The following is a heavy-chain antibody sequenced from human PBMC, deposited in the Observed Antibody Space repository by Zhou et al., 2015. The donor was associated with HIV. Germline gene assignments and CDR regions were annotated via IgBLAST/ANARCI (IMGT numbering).Heavy chain of an antibody. V-gene: IGHV1-46*01. D-gene: IGHD6-19*01. CDR1: GYTFTSYY. CDR3: ARDLVLRSSGWYGFGY. Sequence: QVQLVQSGAEVKKPGASVKVSCKASGYTFTSYYIHWVRQAPGQGLEWMGIINPSGGSTSYAQKFQGRVTMTRDTSTSTVYMELSSLRSEDTAVYYCARDLVLRSSGWYGFGYWGQGTLVTVSS. J-gene: IGHJ4*02. CDR2: INPSGGST.